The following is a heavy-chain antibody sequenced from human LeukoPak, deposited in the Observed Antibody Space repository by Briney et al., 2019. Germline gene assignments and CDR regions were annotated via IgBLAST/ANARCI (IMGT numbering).Heavy chain of an antibody. J-gene: IGHJ4*02. CDR2: IYYSGST. CDR3: ARLDCSGGSCYSPY. V-gene: IGHV4-39*01. D-gene: IGHD2-15*01. Sequence: SETLPLTCTVSGGSISSGSYYWGWIRQPPGKGLEWIGSIYYSGSTYYNPSLKSRVTISVDTSKNQFSLKLSSVTAADTAVYYCARLDCSGGSCYSPYWGQGTLVTVSS. CDR1: GGSISSGSYY.